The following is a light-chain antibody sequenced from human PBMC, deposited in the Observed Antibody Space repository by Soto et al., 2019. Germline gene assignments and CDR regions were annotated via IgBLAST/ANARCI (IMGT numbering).Light chain of an antibody. J-gene: IGLJ3*02. CDR3: SSFTSSSTWV. Sequence: QSALTQPASGSGSHGQSITISCTGTSSDVGGYNYVSWYQQHPGKAPKLMIYEVSTRPSGVSTRFSGSKSGNTASLTMSGLQADDEADYYCSSFTSSSTWVFGGGTKLTVL. CDR1: SSDVGGYNY. V-gene: IGLV2-14*01. CDR2: EVS.